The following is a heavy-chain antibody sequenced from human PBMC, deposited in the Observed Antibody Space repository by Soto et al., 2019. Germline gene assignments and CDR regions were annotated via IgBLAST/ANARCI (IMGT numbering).Heavy chain of an antibody. D-gene: IGHD3-16*01. J-gene: IGHJ6*02. CDR1: GDSMNSYY. V-gene: IGHV4-59*01. Sequence: SETLSLTCTVSGDSMNSYYWSWIRQSPGKGLEWVGYIYYSGSTHYNPSLKSRVTISLDTSKKQFSLRVTSVTAADTAIYYCARVGPASRNYYYYGVDVWGQGTTVTVSS. CDR3: ARVGPASRNYYYYGVDV. CDR2: IYYSGST.